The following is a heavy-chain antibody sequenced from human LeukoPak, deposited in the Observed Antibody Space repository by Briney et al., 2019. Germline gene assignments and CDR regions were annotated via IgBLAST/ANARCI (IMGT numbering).Heavy chain of an antibody. V-gene: IGHV4-61*08. J-gene: IGHJ6*03. D-gene: IGHD1-26*01. CDR2: IYYSGST. Sequence: PSETLSLTCTVSGGSISSGGYYWSWIRQHPGKGLEWIGYIYYSGSTNYNPSLKSRVTMSVDTSKNQFSLKLRYVTAADTAVYYCARAVGYMDVWGKGTTVTVSS. CDR1: GGSISSGGYY. CDR3: ARAVGYMDV.